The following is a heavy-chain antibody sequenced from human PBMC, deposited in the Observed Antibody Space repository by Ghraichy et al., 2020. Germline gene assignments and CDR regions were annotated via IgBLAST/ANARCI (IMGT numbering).Heavy chain of an antibody. D-gene: IGHD5-24*01. CDR2: IYYSGST. V-gene: IGHV4-59*01. Sequence: SETLSLTCTVSGGSISSYYWSWIRQPPGKGLEWIGYIYYSGSTNYNPSLKSRVTISVDTSKNQFSLKLSSVTAADTAVYYCARGGRGGWLQFFEFVSDNDAFDIWGQGTMVTVSS. CDR1: GGSISSYY. J-gene: IGHJ3*02. CDR3: ARGGRGGWLQFFEFVSDNDAFDI.